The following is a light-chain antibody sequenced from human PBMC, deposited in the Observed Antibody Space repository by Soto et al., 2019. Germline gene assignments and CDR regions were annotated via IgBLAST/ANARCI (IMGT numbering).Light chain of an antibody. CDR2: DVN. Sequence: SALTQPRSVSGSPGQSVTISCTGTSSDAGGYDYVSWYQQHPGKAPKLMIFDVNERPSGVPDRFSGSKSGNTAFLTISGLQAEDEADYSCFSYAGSRVFGGGTQLTVL. CDR3: FSYAGSRV. CDR1: SSDAGGYDY. J-gene: IGLJ3*02. V-gene: IGLV2-11*01.